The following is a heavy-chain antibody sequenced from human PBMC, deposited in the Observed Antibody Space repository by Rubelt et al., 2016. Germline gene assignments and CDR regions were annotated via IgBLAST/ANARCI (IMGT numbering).Heavy chain of an antibody. V-gene: IGHV3-30*04. Sequence: GKGLEWVAVIPYDGSNKYYADSVKGRFTISRDNAKNSLYLHMNSLRAEDTAVYHCARAAGGFLEWLRGYYYYGMDVWGQGTTVTVSS. CDR3: ARAAGGFLEWLRGYYYYGMDV. CDR2: IPYDGSNK. J-gene: IGHJ6*02. D-gene: IGHD3-3*01.